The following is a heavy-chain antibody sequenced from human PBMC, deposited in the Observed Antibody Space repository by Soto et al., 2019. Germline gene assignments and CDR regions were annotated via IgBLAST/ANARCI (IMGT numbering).Heavy chain of an antibody. CDR1: GFTFSSYA. CDR3: AKDSAAAGNWFDH. J-gene: IGHJ5*02. D-gene: IGHD6-13*01. CDR2: ISSSGGTT. Sequence: EVQLLESGGGLVQPGGSLRLSCAASGFTFSSYAMSWVRQAPGKGLEWVSGISSSGGTTYYADSVKGRFTISRDNSKNTLYLQMNTLRAEDTAVYYCAKDSAAAGNWFDHWGQGTLVTVSS. V-gene: IGHV3-23*01.